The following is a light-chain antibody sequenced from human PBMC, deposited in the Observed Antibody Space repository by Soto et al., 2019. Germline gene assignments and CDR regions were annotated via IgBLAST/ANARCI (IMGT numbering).Light chain of an antibody. Sequence: IVLIHSPATLSVSPWEIATLSCWASQSISSNLAWYQQKPGQAPRLLMFRTSSRATGFPARFSGSGSGTEFNLSISSLQSEDFGVYYCQQYNNWPRATFGGGTKVDIK. J-gene: IGKJ4*01. V-gene: IGKV3-15*01. CDR2: RTS. CDR1: QSISSN. CDR3: QQYNNWPRAT.